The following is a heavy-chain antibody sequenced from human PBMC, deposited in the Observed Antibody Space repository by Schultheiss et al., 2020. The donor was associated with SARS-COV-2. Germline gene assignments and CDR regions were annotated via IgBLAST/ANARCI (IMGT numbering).Heavy chain of an antibody. J-gene: IGHJ6*02. Sequence: SETLSLTCAVSGDFFSTYYWSWVRQPPGKGLEWIGNIYYSGSTYYNPSLKSRVIMSVDTSKGQFSLRLSSVTAADTAVYYCARDAGLTPTGGRGMDVWGQGTTVTVSS. CDR2: IYYSGST. CDR3: ARDAGLTPTGGRGMDV. D-gene: IGHD3-16*01. V-gene: IGHV4-59*01. CDR1: GDFFSTYY.